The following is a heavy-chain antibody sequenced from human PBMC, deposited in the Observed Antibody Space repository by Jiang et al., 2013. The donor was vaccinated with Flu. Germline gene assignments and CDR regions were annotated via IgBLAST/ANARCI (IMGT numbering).Heavy chain of an antibody. V-gene: IGHV4-59*13. CDR1: GGSISSYY. Sequence: KPSETLSLTCTVSGGSISSYYWSWIRQPPGKGLEWIGYIYYSGSTNYNPSLKSRVTISVDTSKNQFSLKLSSVTAADTAVYYCATVSGYDFLARASYFDYWGQGILVTVSS. D-gene: IGHD5-12*01. CDR3: ATVSGYDFLARASYFDY. J-gene: IGHJ4*02. CDR2: IYYSGST.